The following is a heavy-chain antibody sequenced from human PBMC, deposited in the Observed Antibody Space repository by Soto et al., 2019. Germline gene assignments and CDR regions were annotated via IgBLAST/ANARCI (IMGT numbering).Heavy chain of an antibody. CDR2: ISAYNGNT. Sequence: EASVKVSCKASGYTFTSYGISWVRQAPGQGLEWMGWISAYNGNTNYAQKLQGRVTMTTDTSTSTAYMELRSLRSDDTAVYYCARGHWNYYYYYGMDVWGQGTTVTVS. V-gene: IGHV1-18*01. CDR1: GYTFTSYG. D-gene: IGHD1-1*01. CDR3: ARGHWNYYYYYGMDV. J-gene: IGHJ6*02.